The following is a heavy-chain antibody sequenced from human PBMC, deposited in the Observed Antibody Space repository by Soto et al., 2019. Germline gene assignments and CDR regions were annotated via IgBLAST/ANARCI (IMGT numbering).Heavy chain of an antibody. CDR2: IYYSGST. V-gene: IGHV4-59*08. Sequence: SETLSLTCTVSGGSISSHYWSWIRQPPGKGLEWIGYIYYSGSTNYNPSLKSRVTISVDTSKNQFSLKLSSVTAADTAMYYCARHYYDFWSGYYSDYYYYMDVWGKWTTVTVSS. CDR1: GGSISSHY. D-gene: IGHD3-3*01. CDR3: ARHYYDFWSGYYSDYYYYMDV. J-gene: IGHJ6*03.